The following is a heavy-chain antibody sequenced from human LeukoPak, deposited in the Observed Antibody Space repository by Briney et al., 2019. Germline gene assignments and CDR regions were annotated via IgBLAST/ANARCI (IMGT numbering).Heavy chain of an antibody. J-gene: IGHJ3*02. CDR2: IIPVVSIA. D-gene: IGHD2-2*01. CDR3: ASPGGHVVVVPSDMYAFDI. V-gene: IGHV1-69*02. CDR1: GGTSSSYS. Sequence: SVKVSCKASGGTSSSYSISWVRQAPGQGLEWMGRIIPVVSIASYAQKFQGRVTISADKSTNTAYMELTSLRSDDTAVYYCASPGGHVVVVPSDMYAFDIWGQGTMVTVSS.